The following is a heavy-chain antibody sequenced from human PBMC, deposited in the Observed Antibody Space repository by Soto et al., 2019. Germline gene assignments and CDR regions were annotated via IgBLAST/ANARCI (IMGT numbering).Heavy chain of an antibody. V-gene: IGHV4-4*07. D-gene: IGHD2-21*01. CDR3: ARVIYDTTGPAIPFDY. CDR1: GDSFGNFY. CDR2: LSTSGRT. J-gene: IGHJ4*02. Sequence: SETLSLTCTVSGDSFGNFYWSWIRQPAGKGLESIGRLSTSGRTNYSPSLQSRVTMSLDTSKNRFSLKLSSVTAADTAVYYCARVIYDTTGPAIPFDYWGQGALVTVSS.